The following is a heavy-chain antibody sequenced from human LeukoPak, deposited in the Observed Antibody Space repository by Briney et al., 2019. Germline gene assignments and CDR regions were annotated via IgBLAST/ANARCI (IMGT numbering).Heavy chain of an antibody. V-gene: IGHV3-48*01. CDR2: ITSSSDII. J-gene: IGHJ4*02. CDR3: ARITLFGIIFDS. D-gene: IGHD3-3*01. Sequence: PGGSLRLSCAASGFTLSDYTMNWVRQAPGKGLEWVSYITSSSDIIYYADSVKGRFTTSRDNAKNSLFLQMYGLRAEDTAVYYCARITLFGIIFDSWGQGTLVTVSS. CDR1: GFTLSDYT.